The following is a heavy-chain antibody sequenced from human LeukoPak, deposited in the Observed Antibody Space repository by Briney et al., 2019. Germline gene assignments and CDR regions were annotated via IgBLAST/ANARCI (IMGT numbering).Heavy chain of an antibody. V-gene: IGHV3-7*01. CDR3: ARIMYYYDSSGYPDAFYV. CDR1: GFTFSSYW. J-gene: IGHJ3*01. D-gene: IGHD3-22*01. Sequence: GGSLRLSCAASGFTFSSYWMSWVRQAPGKGLEWVANIKQDGSEKYYVDSVKGRFTISRDNAKNSLYLQMNSLRAEDTAVYYCARIMYYYDSSGYPDAFYVWGQGTMVTVSS. CDR2: IKQDGSEK.